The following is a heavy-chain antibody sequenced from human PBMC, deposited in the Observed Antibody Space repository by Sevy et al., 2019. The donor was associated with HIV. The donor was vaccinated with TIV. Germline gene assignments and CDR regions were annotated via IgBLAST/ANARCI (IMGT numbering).Heavy chain of an antibody. D-gene: IGHD3-22*01. CDR2: ISSSSSTI. CDR1: GFTFSSYS. V-gene: IGHV3-48*02. CDR3: ARGFGYYDDSSGFAVCDY. Sequence: GGSLRLSCAASGFTFSSYSMNWVRQAPGKGLEWVSYISSSSSTIYYADSVKGRFTISRDNAKNSLYLQMNSLRDEDTAVYYCARGFGYYDDSSGFAVCDYWGQGTLVTVSS. J-gene: IGHJ4*02.